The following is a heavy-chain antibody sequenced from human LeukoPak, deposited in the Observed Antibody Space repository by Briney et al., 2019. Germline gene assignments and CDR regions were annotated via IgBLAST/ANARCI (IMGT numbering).Heavy chain of an antibody. Sequence: GGSLRLSCAASGFTFSSYWMHWVRQAPGKGPVWVSRINTDGSSTSYADSVKGRFTISRDNAKNTLYLQMNSLRAEDTAVYYCARVNTAMGYYWGQGTLVTVSS. V-gene: IGHV3-74*01. CDR2: INTDGSST. CDR1: GFTFSSYW. J-gene: IGHJ4*02. CDR3: ARVNTAMGYY. D-gene: IGHD5-18*01.